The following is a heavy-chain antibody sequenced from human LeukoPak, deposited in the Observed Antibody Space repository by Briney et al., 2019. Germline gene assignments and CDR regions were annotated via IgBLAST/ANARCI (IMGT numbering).Heavy chain of an antibody. CDR2: VYTGGSA. V-gene: IGHV3-53*01. CDR3: ARGFDSRGYYSLAL. Sequence: GGSLRLSCAASGLIVSSNSMNWVRQAPGKGLEWVSLVYTGGSAYYADSVKGRFTISRDNSKNTLFLQMNSLRGEDTAVYYCARGFDSRGYYSLALWGQGILVTVSS. D-gene: IGHD3-22*01. CDR1: GLIVSSNS. J-gene: IGHJ4*02.